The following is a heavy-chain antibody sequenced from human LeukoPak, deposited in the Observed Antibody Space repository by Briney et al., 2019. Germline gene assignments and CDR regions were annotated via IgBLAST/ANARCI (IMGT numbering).Heavy chain of an antibody. CDR1: GYTFTGYY. J-gene: IGHJ3*02. CDR3: ARTRLGELTGDSEAFDI. V-gene: IGHV1-2*02. D-gene: IGHD7-27*01. CDR2: INPNSGGT. Sequence: ASVKVSCKASGYTFTGYYTHWVRQAPGQGLEWMGWINPNSGGTNYAQKFQGRVTMTRDTSISTAYMELSRLRSDDTAVYYCARTRLGELTGDSEAFDIWGRGTMVTVSS.